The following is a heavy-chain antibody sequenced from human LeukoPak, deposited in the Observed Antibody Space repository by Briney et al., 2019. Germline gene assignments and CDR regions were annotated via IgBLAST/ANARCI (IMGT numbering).Heavy chain of an antibody. CDR1: GFTFSDYY. D-gene: IGHD3-10*01. Sequence: PGGSLRLSCAASGFTFSDYYMSWIRQAPGKGLEWVSYISSSGSTIYYADSVKGRFTISRDNAKNSLYLQMNSLRAEDTAVYYCAKEGDYYGSGSYRDGFDIWGQGTMVTVSS. CDR2: ISSSGSTI. J-gene: IGHJ3*02. CDR3: AKEGDYYGSGSYRDGFDI. V-gene: IGHV3-11*04.